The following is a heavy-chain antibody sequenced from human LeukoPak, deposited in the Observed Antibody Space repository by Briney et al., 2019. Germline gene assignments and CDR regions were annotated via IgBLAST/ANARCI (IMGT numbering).Heavy chain of an antibody. V-gene: IGHV1-18*01. CDR1: GYTFTSYG. CDR2: ISAYNGNT. D-gene: IGHD3-3*01. J-gene: IGHJ6*03. Sequence: GASVKVSCKASGYTFTSYGISWVRQAPGQGLEWMGWISAYNGNTNYAQKLQGRVTMTTDTSTSTAYMELRSLRSDDTAVYYCARGVAAYYDFWSGYYTGGVYYYMDVWGKGTTVTVSS. CDR3: ARGVAAYYDFWSGYYTGGVYYYMDV.